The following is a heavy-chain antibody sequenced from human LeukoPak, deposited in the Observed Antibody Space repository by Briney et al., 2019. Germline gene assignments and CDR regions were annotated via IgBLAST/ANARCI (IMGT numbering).Heavy chain of an antibody. CDR1: GGSISSYY. V-gene: IGHV4-59*01. Sequence: SETLSLTCTVSGGSISSYYWSWIRQPPGKGLEWIGYIYYSGSTNYNPSLKSRVTISVDTSKNQFSLKLSSVTAADTAVYYCALFDWLFYFDYWGQGTLVTVSS. D-gene: IGHD3-9*01. J-gene: IGHJ4*02. CDR2: IYYSGST. CDR3: ALFDWLFYFDY.